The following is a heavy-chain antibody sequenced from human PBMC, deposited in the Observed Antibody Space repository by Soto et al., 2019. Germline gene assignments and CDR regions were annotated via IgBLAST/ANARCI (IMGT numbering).Heavy chain of an antibody. CDR3: AKAPHYYDSGSYQQTPDS. J-gene: IGHJ5*01. D-gene: IGHD3-22*01. CDR2: ISWNGGTI. CDR1: GFIFENYA. Sequence: PRGSLRLSCAGSGFIFENYAMHWVRQAPGKGLEWVSGISWNGGTIGYADSVKGRFTISRDNAKKSLYLQMNSLRDDDTALYYCAKAPHYYDSGSYQQTPDSWGQGTRVTVSS. V-gene: IGHV3-9*01.